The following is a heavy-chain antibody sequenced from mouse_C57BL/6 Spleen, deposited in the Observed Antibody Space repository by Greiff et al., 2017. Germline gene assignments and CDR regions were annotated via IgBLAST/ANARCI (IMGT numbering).Heavy chain of an antibody. D-gene: IGHD2-5*01. V-gene: IGHV2-5*01. J-gene: IGHJ3*01. CDR3: AKNLDSNYPGRFAY. CDR1: GFSFTSYG. Sequence: QVQLQQSGPGLVQPSQSLSITCTVSGFSFTSYGVHWVRQSPGKGLEWLGVIWRGGSTDYNAAFMSRLSITKDNSKSQVFCKMNSLQADDTAIYYCAKNLDSNYPGRFAYWGQGTLVTVSA. CDR2: IWRGGST.